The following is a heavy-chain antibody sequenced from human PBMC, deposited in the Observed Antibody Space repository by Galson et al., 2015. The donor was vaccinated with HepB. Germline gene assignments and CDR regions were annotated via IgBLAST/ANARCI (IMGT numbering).Heavy chain of an antibody. Sequence: SLRLSCAASGFTFSSYAMHWVRQAPGKGLEWVAVVSYDGSNKYYADSVKGRFTISRDNSKNTLYLQMNSLRAEDTAVYYCARDFQTGRYYYDSSGFWYWGQGTLVTVSS. CDR1: GFTFSSYA. CDR2: VSYDGSNK. CDR3: ARDFQTGRYYYDSSGFWY. J-gene: IGHJ4*02. D-gene: IGHD3-22*01. V-gene: IGHV3-30*04.